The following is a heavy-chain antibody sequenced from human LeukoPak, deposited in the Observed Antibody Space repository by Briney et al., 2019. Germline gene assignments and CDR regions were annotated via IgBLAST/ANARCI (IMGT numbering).Heavy chain of an antibody. CDR1: GFTFSSYA. V-gene: IGHV3-23*01. D-gene: IGHD3-10*01. Sequence: LTGGSLRLSCAASGFTFSSYAMSWVRQAPGKGLEWVSAISGSGGSTYYADSVKGRFTISRDNSKNTLYLQMNSLRAEDTAVYYCAKDPTWGEYYFDYWGQGTLVTVSS. CDR2: ISGSGGST. CDR3: AKDPTWGEYYFDY. J-gene: IGHJ4*02.